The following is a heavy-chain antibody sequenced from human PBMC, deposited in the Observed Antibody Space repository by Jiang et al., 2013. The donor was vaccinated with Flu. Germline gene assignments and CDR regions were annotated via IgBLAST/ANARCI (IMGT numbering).Heavy chain of an antibody. Sequence: WVSAISGSGGSTYYADSVKGRFTISRDNSKNTLYLQMNSLRAEDTAVYYCAKQYYDFWSGYYYYYYYYGMDVWGQGTTVTVSS. J-gene: IGHJ6*02. D-gene: IGHD3-3*01. CDR2: ISGSGGST. V-gene: IGHV3-23*01. CDR3: AKQYYDFWSGYYYYYYYYGMDV.